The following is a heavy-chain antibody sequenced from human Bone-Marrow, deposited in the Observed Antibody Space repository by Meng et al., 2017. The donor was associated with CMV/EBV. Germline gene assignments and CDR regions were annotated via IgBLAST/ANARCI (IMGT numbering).Heavy chain of an antibody. D-gene: IGHD3-9*01. V-gene: IGHV1-69*05. CDR3: ARDAYYDILTNYYTLGAFDI. CDR1: GGTLSSYP. CDR2: IIPIFGTT. J-gene: IGHJ3*02. Sequence: SVKVSCKASGGTLSSYPISWVRQAPGQGLEWMGGIIPIFGTTNSAQKFQGRVMITTDESTSTAYMELSSLRSEDTAVYYCARDAYYDILTNYYTLGAFDIWGQGTMVTVSS.